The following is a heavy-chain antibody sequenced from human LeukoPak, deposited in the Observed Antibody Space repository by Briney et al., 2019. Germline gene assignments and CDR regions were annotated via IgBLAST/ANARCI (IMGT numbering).Heavy chain of an antibody. CDR3: VREASGGTKGVSGTFDI. CDR1: GFTFSSYE. CDR2: ISSSGSTI. V-gene: IGHV3-48*03. Sequence: GGSLRLSCAASGFTFSSYEMNWVRQAPGKGLEWVSYISSSGSTIYYADSVKGRFTISRDNAKNSLYLQMNSLRAEDTAVYHCVREASGGTKGVSGTFDIWGQGTLVTVSS. D-gene: IGHD6-13*01. J-gene: IGHJ3*02.